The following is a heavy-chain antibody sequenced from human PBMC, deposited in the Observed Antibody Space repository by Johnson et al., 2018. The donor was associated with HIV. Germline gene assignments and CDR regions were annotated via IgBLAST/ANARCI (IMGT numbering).Heavy chain of an antibody. CDR2: IDIDGDT. V-gene: IGHV3-53*03. D-gene: IGHD3-22*01. CDR3: ARGVSSGYYSNAFDV. CDR1: GFTVSSNY. Sequence: EVQLVESGGGVVQPGGSLRLSCAASGFTVSSNYMSWVRQAPGKGLEWVSEIDIDGDTYYPDSVKGRFTISRDSAKNSLYLQMNSLRAEDTALYYCARGVSSGYYSNAFDVWGQGTIVTVSS. J-gene: IGHJ3*01.